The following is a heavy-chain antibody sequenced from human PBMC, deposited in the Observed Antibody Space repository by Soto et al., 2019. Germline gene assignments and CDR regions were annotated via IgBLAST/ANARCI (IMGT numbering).Heavy chain of an antibody. CDR3: ARDQLYYNDISGRPLNAFDV. Sequence: GGSLRLSCSASGFTFSIYAMHWVRQAPGKGLEYVSSISTNGGSTDYADSVKGRFTISRDNAKNSLYLQMNSLRAEDTAVYYCARDQLYYNDISGRPLNAFDVWGQGTMVTVSS. D-gene: IGHD3-22*01. J-gene: IGHJ3*01. CDR2: ISTNGGST. CDR1: GFTFSIYA. V-gene: IGHV3-64*04.